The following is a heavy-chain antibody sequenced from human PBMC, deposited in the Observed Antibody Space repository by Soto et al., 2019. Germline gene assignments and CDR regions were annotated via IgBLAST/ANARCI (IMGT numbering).Heavy chain of an antibody. J-gene: IGHJ4*02. D-gene: IGHD2-2*02. CDR2: LNAGNGNT. CDR3: AMSATLPAAIAY. Sequence: QVQLVQSGAEVKKPGASVKVSCKASGYTFTSYAMHWVRQAPGQRLAWMGWLNAGNGNTKYSQKFQGRVTITRDTSASTAYLERSSLRSNDTAVYYCAMSATLPAAIAYWVQGTLVTVSS. V-gene: IGHV1-3*01. CDR1: GYTFTSYA.